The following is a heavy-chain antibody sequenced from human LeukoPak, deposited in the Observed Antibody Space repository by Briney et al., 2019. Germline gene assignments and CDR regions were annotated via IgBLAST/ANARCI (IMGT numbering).Heavy chain of an antibody. V-gene: IGHV4-39*01. CDR1: GGSISSSSYY. D-gene: IGHD1-26*01. Sequence: PSETLSLTCTVSGGSISSSSYYWGWIRQPPGKGLEWIGSIYYSGSTYYNPSLKSRVTISVDTSKNQFSLKLSSVTAADTAVYYCARTIVGATNGDLDYWGQGTLVIVSS. CDR3: ARTIVGATNGDLDY. J-gene: IGHJ4*02. CDR2: IYYSGST.